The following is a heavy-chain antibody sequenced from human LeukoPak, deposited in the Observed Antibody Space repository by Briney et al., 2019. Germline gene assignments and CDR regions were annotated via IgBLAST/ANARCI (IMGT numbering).Heavy chain of an antibody. CDR1: GVSITDNW. CDR2: ILHTGPT. J-gene: IGHJ3*02. D-gene: IGHD5-12*01. CDR3: ARDPRGTVDAFDI. V-gene: IGHV4-4*02. Sequence: SVTLSLTCAVSGVSITDNWWSWVRQPPGKGLEWIGEILHTGPTNFNPSLKSRVTISMDKSKNQFSLKLSSVTAADTAVYFCARDPRGTVDAFDIWGQGTKVTVSS.